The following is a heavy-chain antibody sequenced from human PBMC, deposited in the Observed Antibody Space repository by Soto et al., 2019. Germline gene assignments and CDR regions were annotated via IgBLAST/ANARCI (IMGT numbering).Heavy chain of an antibody. CDR1: GFTFINYA. CDR3: AKPIVGATYAFDV. Sequence: GESLKISCAASGFTFINYAMNWVRQAPGKGLEWVSAISGSAVTTYYADSVKGRFTISRDNSKNTLYLQMNSLGADDTAVYYCAKPIVGATYAFDVWGQGTMVTVSS. CDR2: ISGSAVTT. D-gene: IGHD1-26*01. V-gene: IGHV3-23*01. J-gene: IGHJ3*01.